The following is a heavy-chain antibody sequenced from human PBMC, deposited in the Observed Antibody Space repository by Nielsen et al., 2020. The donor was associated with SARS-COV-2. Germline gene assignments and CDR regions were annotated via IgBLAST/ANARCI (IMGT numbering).Heavy chain of an antibody. D-gene: IGHD6-13*01. CDR3: ARDGSSSWYVSYYYGMDV. Sequence: GGSLRLSCAASGFTFSSYGMHWVRQAPGKGLEWVAVIWYDGSNKYYADSVKGRFTISRDNSKNTLYLQMNSLRAEDTAVYYCARDGSSSWYVSYYYGMDVWGQGTTVTVSS. V-gene: IGHV3-33*01. CDR2: IWYDGSNK. CDR1: GFTFSSYG. J-gene: IGHJ6*02.